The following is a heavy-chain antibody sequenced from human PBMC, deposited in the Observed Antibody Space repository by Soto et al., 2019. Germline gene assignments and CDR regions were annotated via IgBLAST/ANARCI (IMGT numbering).Heavy chain of an antibody. Sequence: TLSLTCTVSGGSISSYYWSWIRQPPGKGLEWIGYIYDTGSTFYNPSLKSRVTISADTSKNHFSLKLNSVTAADTAVYYCAKRAYGDPFDPWGQGALVTVSS. CDR3: AKRAYGDPFDP. J-gene: IGHJ5*02. CDR1: GGSISSYY. D-gene: IGHD4-17*01. V-gene: IGHV4-59*04. CDR2: IYDTGST.